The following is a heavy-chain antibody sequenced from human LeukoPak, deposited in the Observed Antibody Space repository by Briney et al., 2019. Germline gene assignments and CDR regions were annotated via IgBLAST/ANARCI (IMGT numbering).Heavy chain of an antibody. CDR3: ARDGPGYYYGMDV. V-gene: IGHV4-30-4*01. CDR1: GGSISSGDYY. CDR2: IYYSGST. J-gene: IGHJ6*02. Sequence: PSQTLSLTCTVSGGSISSGDYYWSWIRQPPGKGLEWIGYIYYSGSTYYNPSLKSRVTISVDTSKNQFSLKLSSVTAADTAVYYCARDGPGYYYGMDVWGQGTTVTVSS. D-gene: IGHD3-10*01.